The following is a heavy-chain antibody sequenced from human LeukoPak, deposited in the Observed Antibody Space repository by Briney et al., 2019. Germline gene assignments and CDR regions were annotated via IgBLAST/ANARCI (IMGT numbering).Heavy chain of an antibody. Sequence: GRSLRLSCAASGFTFSSYGMHWVRQAPGKGLEWVAVIWYDGSNKYYADSVKGRFAISRDNSKNLLYLQVNSLRADDTALYYCARAIRTSGTFDYWGQGTLLSVSS. V-gene: IGHV3-30*19. CDR3: ARAIRTSGTFDY. CDR2: IWYDGSNK. J-gene: IGHJ4*02. D-gene: IGHD2-2*01. CDR1: GFTFSSYG.